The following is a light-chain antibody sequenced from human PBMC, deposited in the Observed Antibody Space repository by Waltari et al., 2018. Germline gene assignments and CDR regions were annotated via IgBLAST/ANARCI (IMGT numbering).Light chain of an antibody. CDR3: SSYTISSTYV. CDR2: EVN. V-gene: IGLV2-23*02. J-gene: IGLJ1*01. CDR1: SRDVGNFNL. Sequence: QSALTQPASVSGSPGQSITISCTGTSRDVGNFNLVSWYQQYPDKAPKLMIYEVNTRPSGVSNRFSGSKSGNTASLTISGLQAEDEADYYCSSYTISSTYVFGTGTKVTVL.